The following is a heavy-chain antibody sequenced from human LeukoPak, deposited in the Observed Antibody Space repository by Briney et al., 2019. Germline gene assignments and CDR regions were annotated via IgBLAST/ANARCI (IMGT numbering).Heavy chain of an antibody. CDR2: INHSGST. V-gene: IGHV4-34*01. CDR3: ARHKGGYYSLNWVY. CDR1: GGSFSGYY. J-gene: IGHJ4*02. Sequence: PSETLSLTCAVYGGSFSGYYWSWIRQPPGKGLVWIGEINHSGSTNYNPSLKSRVTISVDTSKNQFSLKLSSVTAADTAVYYCARHKGGYYSLNWVYWGQGTLVTVSS. D-gene: IGHD3-22*01.